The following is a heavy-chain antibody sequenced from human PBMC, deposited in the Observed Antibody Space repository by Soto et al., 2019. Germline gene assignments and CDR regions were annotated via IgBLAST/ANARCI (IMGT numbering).Heavy chain of an antibody. J-gene: IGHJ5*02. CDR3: ARGGYNWNYGWFDP. CDR1: GFTFSSYD. V-gene: IGHV3-13*01. CDR2: IGTAGDT. D-gene: IGHD1-7*01. Sequence: GGSLRLSCAASGFTFSSYDMHWVRQATGKGLEWVSAIGTAGDTYYPGSVKGRFTISRENAKNSLYLQMNSLRAGDTAVYYCARGGYNWNYGWFDPWGQGTLVTVSS.